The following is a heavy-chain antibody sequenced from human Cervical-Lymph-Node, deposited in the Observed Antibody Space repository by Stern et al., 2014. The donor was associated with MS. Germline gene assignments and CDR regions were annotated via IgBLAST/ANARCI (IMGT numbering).Heavy chain of an antibody. V-gene: IGHV4-59*01. J-gene: IGHJ4*02. Sequence: QLQLQESGPGLVKPSETLSLTCTVSGGSISSYYWSWIRQPPGKGLEWIGAFYDRGSTDYNPSLKSRVTISADTSKNQFSLKLNSVTAADTAVYYCARGIVLVPAAMTYFDYWGQGALVTVSS. CDR1: GGSISSYY. CDR3: ARGIVLVPAAMTYFDY. D-gene: IGHD2-2*01. CDR2: FYDRGST.